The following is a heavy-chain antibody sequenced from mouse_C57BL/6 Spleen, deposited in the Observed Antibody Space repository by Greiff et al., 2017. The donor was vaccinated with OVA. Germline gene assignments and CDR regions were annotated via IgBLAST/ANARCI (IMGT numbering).Heavy chain of an antibody. D-gene: IGHD3-3*01. J-gene: IGHJ2*01. CDR3: ARDTGTGVFDY. CDR2: IWTGGGT. CDR1: GFSLTSYA. Sequence: VHVVESGPGLVAPSQSLSITCTVSGFSLTSYAISWVRQPPGKGLEWLGVIWTGGGTNYTSALKSRLSISKDNSKSQVFLKMNSLQTEDTARYYCARDTGTGVFDYWGQGTTLTVSS. V-gene: IGHV2-9-1*01.